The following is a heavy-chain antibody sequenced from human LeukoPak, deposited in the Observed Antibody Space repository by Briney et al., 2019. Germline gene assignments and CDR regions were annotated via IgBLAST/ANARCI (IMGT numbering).Heavy chain of an antibody. CDR2: IRYDGSNK. Sequence: PGGSLRLSCAASGFTFSSYGMHWVRQAPGKGLEWVAFIRYDGSNKYYADSVKGRFTISRDNSKNTLYLQMNSLRAEDTAVYYCAKRKGELYSYMDVWGKGTTVTVSS. CDR3: AKRKGELYSYMDV. CDR1: GFTFSSYG. J-gene: IGHJ6*03. V-gene: IGHV3-30*02. D-gene: IGHD1-26*01.